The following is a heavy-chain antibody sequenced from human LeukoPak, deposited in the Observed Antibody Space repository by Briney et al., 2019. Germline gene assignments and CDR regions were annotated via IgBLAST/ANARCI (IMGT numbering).Heavy chain of an antibody. D-gene: IGHD5-18*01. Sequence: ASVKVSCKASGYTFSIYSIAWVRQAPGQGLEWMGWISAYNGNTNYAQKFQGRVTMTTDTSTSTAYVELRSLRSDDTAVYYCARAGYSYGYLGYFDYWGQGTLVTVSS. J-gene: IGHJ4*02. CDR1: GYTFSIYS. CDR2: ISAYNGNT. V-gene: IGHV1-18*01. CDR3: ARAGYSYGYLGYFDY.